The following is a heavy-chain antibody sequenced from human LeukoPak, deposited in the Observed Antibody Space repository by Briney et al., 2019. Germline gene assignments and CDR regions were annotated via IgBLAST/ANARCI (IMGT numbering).Heavy chain of an antibody. J-gene: IGHJ5*02. D-gene: IGHD2-15*01. V-gene: IGHV4-61*02. Sequence: PSETLSLTCTVSGGSISTDSDYWSWIRQPAGKGLEWIGRIYTSGSTNYNPSLKSRVTISLDTSKNQFSLKLSSVTAADTAVYYCARASDSIVHWFDPWGQGTLVTVSS. CDR2: IYTSGST. CDR3: ARASDSIVHWFDP. CDR1: GGSISTDSDY.